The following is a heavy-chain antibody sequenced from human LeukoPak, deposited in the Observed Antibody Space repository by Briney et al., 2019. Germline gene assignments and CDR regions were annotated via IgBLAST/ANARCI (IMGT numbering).Heavy chain of an antibody. D-gene: IGHD1-26*01. V-gene: IGHV3-66*01. CDR1: GFTVSSNY. Sequence: PGGSLRLSCAASGFTVSSNYMSWVRQAPGKGPEWVSVIYSGGSTYYADSVKGRFTISRDNSKNTLYLQMNSLRAEDTAVYYCAREPVGGYYFDYWGQGTLVAVSS. J-gene: IGHJ4*02. CDR3: AREPVGGYYFDY. CDR2: IYSGGST.